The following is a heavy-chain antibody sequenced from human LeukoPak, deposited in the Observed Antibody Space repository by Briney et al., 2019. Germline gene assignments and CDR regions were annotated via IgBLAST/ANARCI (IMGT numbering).Heavy chain of an antibody. CDR2: IIPIFGTA. V-gene: IGHV1-69*05. D-gene: IGHD5-24*01. CDR3: ARDLEMATIHYFDY. J-gene: IGHJ4*02. Sequence: ASVKVSCKASGGTFSSYAISWVRQAPGQGLEWMGGIIPIFGTANYAQKFQGRVTITTDESTSTAYMELSSLRSDDTAVYYCARDLEMATIHYFDYWGQGTLVTVSS. CDR1: GGTFSSYA.